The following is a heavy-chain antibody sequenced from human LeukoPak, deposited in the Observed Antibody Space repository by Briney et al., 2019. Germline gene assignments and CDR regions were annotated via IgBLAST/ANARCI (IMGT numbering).Heavy chain of an antibody. CDR1: GYTFTSYG. Sequence: ASVKVSCKASGYTFTSYGISWVRQAPGQGLEWMGWISPYNVNTNYAQKLQGRVTMTTDTSTSTAYMELRSLRSDDTAVYYCARDDPVVPAAIPGDYWGQGTLVTVSS. D-gene: IGHD2-2*02. CDR2: ISPYNVNT. J-gene: IGHJ4*02. V-gene: IGHV1-18*01. CDR3: ARDDPVVPAAIPGDY.